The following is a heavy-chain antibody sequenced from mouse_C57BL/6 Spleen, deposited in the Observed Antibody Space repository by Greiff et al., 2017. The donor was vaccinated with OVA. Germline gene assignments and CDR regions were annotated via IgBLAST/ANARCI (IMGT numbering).Heavy chain of an antibody. D-gene: IGHD4-1*01. CDR1: GYTFTSYW. V-gene: IGHV1-72*01. CDR3: ARAGTKGFDY. J-gene: IGHJ2*01. CDR2: IDPNSGGT. Sequence: QVQLKQPGAELVKPGASVKLSCKASGYTFTSYWMHWVKQRPGRGLEWIGRIDPNSGGTKYNEKFKSKATLTVDKPSSTAYMQLSSLTSEDSAVYYCARAGTKGFDYGGQGTTLTVSS.